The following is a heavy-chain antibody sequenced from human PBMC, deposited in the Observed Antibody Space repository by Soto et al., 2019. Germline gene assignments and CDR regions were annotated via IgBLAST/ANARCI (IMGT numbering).Heavy chain of an antibody. CDR2: IKQEGNEK. V-gene: IGHV3-7*01. J-gene: IGHJ4*02. CDR3: ARERYGSGRGLDY. CDR1: GFTFSDFW. D-gene: IGHD6-19*01. Sequence: EVQLVESGGGLVKPGGSLRLSCAASGFTFSDFWMNWVRQVPGKGLEWVANIKQEGNEKHYVDSVTGRFTISRDNAKNSLFLQMASLTVEDTAVSYCARERYGSGRGLDYWGQGTLVTVSS.